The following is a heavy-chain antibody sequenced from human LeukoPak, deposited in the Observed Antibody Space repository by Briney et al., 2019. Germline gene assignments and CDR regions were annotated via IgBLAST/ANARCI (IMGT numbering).Heavy chain of an antibody. CDR3: ARGDYSYDY. CDR2: ISGSDNSA. V-gene: IGHV3-23*01. CDR1: GFTFSNYA. D-gene: IGHD4-11*01. Sequence: GGSLRLSCAASGFTFSNYAMSWVRQAPGKGLEWVSAISGSDNSAYYADSVKGRFTISRDNSENTLYLQMNSLRAGDTAAYYCARGDYSYDYWGQGTLVTVSS. J-gene: IGHJ4*02.